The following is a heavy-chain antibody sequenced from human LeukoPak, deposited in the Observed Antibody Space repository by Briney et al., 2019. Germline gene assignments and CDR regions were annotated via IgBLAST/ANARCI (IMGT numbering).Heavy chain of an antibody. CDR3: AKGGISSVFHAFDI. J-gene: IGHJ3*02. Sequence: GGSLRLSCAASGLTFSSYAMSWVRQAPGKGLEWVSAISGDRTGTYYTDSVKGRFTVSRDNSKNTLFLQMNSLRVEDTAVYYCAKGGISSVFHAFDIWGQGTMVTVSS. V-gene: IGHV3-23*01. CDR1: GLTFSSYA. D-gene: IGHD1-14*01. CDR2: ISGDRTGT.